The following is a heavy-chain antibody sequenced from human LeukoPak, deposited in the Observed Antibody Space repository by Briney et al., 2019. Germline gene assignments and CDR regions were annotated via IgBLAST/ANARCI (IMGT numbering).Heavy chain of an antibody. Sequence: SETLSLTCAVYGGSFSGYYWSWIRQPPGKGLEWIGEINQSGSTNYNPSLKSRVNISVDTSKNQFSLKLSSVTAADTAVYYCASGYCSSTSCKRAPPDYWGQGTLVTVSS. CDR1: GGSFSGYY. D-gene: IGHD2-2*01. CDR2: INQSGST. J-gene: IGHJ4*02. V-gene: IGHV4-34*01. CDR3: ASGYCSSTSCKRAPPDY.